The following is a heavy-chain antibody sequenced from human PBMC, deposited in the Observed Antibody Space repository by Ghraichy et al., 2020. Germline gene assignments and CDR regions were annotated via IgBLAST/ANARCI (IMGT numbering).Heavy chain of an antibody. J-gene: IGHJ5*02. CDR1: GGSISSSSYY. Sequence: SETLSLTCTVSGGSISSSSYYWGWIRQPPGKGLEWIGSIYYSGSTYYNPSLKSRVTISVDTSKNQFSLKLSSVTAADTAVYYCARYYDFWSGAFDPWGQGTLVTVSS. CDR2: IYYSGST. D-gene: IGHD3-3*01. CDR3: ARYYDFWSGAFDP. V-gene: IGHV4-39*01.